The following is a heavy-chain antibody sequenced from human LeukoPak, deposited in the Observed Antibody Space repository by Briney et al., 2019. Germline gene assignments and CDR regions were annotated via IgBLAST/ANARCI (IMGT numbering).Heavy chain of an antibody. V-gene: IGHV4-61*01. CDR1: GTSINTDYY. CDR3: ARVAGS. J-gene: IGHJ5*02. CDR2: IYYSGST. Sequence: SETLSLTCTVSGTSINTDYYWGWIRQPPGKGLEWIGHIYYSGSTNYNPSLKSRVTISVDTSKNQFSLKLSSVTAADTAVYYCARVAGSWGQGTLVTVSS. D-gene: IGHD3-10*01.